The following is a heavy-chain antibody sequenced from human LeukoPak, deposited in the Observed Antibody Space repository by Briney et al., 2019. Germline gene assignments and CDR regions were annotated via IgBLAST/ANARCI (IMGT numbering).Heavy chain of an antibody. CDR2: IYPGDSDT. V-gene: IGHV5-51*01. J-gene: IGHJ5*01. D-gene: IGHD5-12*01. CDR1: GYSFTSYC. CDR3: ARTGAYDWSWFDS. Sequence: GESLKISCKVSGYSFTSYCIAWVRQMPGKDLEWMGIIYPGDSDTRYSPSFQGQVTISADKSIHTAYLQWSSLKASDTAMYYCARTGAYDWSWFDSWGQGTLVTVSS.